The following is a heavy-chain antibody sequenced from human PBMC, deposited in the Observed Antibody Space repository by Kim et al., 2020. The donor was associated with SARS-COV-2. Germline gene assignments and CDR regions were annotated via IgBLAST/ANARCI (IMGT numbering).Heavy chain of an antibody. D-gene: IGHD3-16*01. Sequence: ASVKVSCKASGYNFTNYYMYWVRQAPGQGLEWVGIINPTSRSTSYAQKFQGRVTMTRDTSTSTVYMELGSLRSEDTALYYCARLGLRIQLGPNYYYGLDVWGQGTTLTVSS. CDR3: ARLGLRIQLGPNYYYGLDV. CDR1: GYNFTNYY. J-gene: IGHJ6*02. CDR2: INPTSRST. V-gene: IGHV1-46*01.